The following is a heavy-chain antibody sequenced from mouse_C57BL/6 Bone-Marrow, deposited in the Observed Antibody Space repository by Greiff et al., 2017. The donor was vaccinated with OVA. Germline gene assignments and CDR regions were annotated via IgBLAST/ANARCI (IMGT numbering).Heavy chain of an antibody. CDR3: AKTGGDY. CDR2: INPYNGGT. Sequence: EVQLHQSGPVLVKPGASVKMSCKASGYTFTDYYMNWVKQSHGKSLEWIGAINPYNGGTSYNQKFKGKATLTVDKSSSTAYMELNSLTSEDSAVYYCAKTGGDYWGQGTTLTVTS. D-gene: IGHD4-1*01. J-gene: IGHJ2*01. V-gene: IGHV1-19*01. CDR1: GYTFTDYY.